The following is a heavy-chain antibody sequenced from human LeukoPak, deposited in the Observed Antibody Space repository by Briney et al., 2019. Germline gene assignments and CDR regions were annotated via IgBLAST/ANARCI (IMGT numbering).Heavy chain of an antibody. CDR2: IQTDGST. J-gene: IGHJ4*02. D-gene: IGHD2-2*01. CDR3: AKEEVPNDY. Sequence: PGGSLRLSCAASGFTFTNFWMNWVRQTPGKGLMWVSRIQTDGSTRYAESVKGRFTISRDNAKNTVYLQMYSLRVEDTAVYYCAKEEVPNDYWGQGILVTVSS. V-gene: IGHV3-74*01. CDR1: GFTFTNFW.